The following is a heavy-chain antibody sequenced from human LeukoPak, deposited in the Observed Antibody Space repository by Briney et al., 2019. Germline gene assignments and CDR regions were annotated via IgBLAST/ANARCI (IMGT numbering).Heavy chain of an antibody. CDR3: AKEETGLARTFDY. J-gene: IGHJ4*02. CDR2: ISSSGSTI. D-gene: IGHD6-6*01. V-gene: IGHV3-48*03. CDR1: GFTFSSYE. Sequence: PGGSLRLSCAASGFTFSSYEMNWVRQAPGKGLEWVSYISSSGSTIYYADSVKGRFTISRDNSKNTLYLQMNSLRAEDTAVHYCAKEETGLARTFDYWGQGTLVTVSS.